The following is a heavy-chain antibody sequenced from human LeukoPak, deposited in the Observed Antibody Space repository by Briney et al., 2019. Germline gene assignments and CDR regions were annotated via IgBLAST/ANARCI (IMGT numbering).Heavy chain of an antibody. CDR1: GFTFSSYW. V-gene: IGHV3-7*03. J-gene: IGHJ6*02. D-gene: IGHD3-16*01. Sequence: GGSLRLSCAASGFTFSSYWMNWARQAPGKGLEWVASINHNGNVNYYVDSVKGRFTISRDNAKSSLYLQMSNLRAEDAAVYFCARGGGLDVWGQGATVTVSS. CDR2: INHNGNVN. CDR3: ARGGGLDV.